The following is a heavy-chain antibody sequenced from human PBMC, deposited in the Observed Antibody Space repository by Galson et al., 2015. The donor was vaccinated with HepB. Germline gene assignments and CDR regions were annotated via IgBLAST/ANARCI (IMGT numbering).Heavy chain of an antibody. D-gene: IGHD2-15*01. V-gene: IGHV3-7*01. Sequence: SLRLSCAASGFTFSSSWMSRVRQIPGKGLEWIANIKQDGSEAHYVDSVKGRFTISRDNAKNSLYLQMNTLKAEVTAVYYCATGHGGVWGQGTLVTVSS. CDR1: GFTFSSSW. CDR3: ATGHGGV. CDR2: IKQDGSEA. J-gene: IGHJ3*01.